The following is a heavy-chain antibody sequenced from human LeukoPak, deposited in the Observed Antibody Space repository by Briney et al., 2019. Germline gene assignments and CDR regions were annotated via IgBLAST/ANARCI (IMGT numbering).Heavy chain of an antibody. J-gene: IGHJ4*01. Sequence: SETLSLTCTVSGGSISSSSYYWGWIRQPPGKGLEWIGSIYYSGSTYYNPSLKSRVTISVDTSKNQFSLKLSSVTAADTAVYYCARPPHDYGDSDYWGHGTLVMVSS. CDR1: GGSISSSSYY. V-gene: IGHV4-39*07. CDR3: ARPPHDYGDSDY. D-gene: IGHD4-17*01. CDR2: IYYSGST.